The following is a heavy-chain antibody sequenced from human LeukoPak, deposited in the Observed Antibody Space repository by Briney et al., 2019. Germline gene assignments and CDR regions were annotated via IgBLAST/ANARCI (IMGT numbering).Heavy chain of an antibody. D-gene: IGHD6-13*01. J-gene: IGHJ4*02. V-gene: IGHV1-69*04. Sequence: SVKLSFKASGGTFSSYAISWVRQAPGQPLEWMGRSIPILGIANYAQKFQGRVTITADKSTSTAYMELSSLRSEDTAVYYCARDLEGPGIAAATPPGELDYWGQGTLVTVSS. CDR2: SIPILGIA. CDR3: ARDLEGPGIAAATPPGELDY. CDR1: GGTFSSYA.